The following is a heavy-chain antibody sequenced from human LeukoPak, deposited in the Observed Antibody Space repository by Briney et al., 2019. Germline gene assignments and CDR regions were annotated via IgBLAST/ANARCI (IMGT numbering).Heavy chain of an antibody. Sequence: GGSLRLSCVASGFPFSTYGMHWVRQAPGRGLEWAAVIWYDGSNKYYADSMKGRFTISRDNSKNTLYLQMNSLRAEDTAVYYCARAVGPFDYWGQGTLVTVSS. D-gene: IGHD1-26*01. J-gene: IGHJ4*02. V-gene: IGHV3-33*01. CDR1: GFPFSTYG. CDR2: IWYDGSNK. CDR3: ARAVGPFDY.